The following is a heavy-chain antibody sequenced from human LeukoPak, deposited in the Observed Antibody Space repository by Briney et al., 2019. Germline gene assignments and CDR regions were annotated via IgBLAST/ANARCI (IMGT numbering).Heavy chain of an antibody. CDR1: GFSFSSYA. D-gene: IGHD3-16*01. J-gene: IGHJ4*02. Sequence: QTGGTLRLSCAATGFSFSSYALSWVRQAPGKGLEWVSAISSGGDRTYYADSVTGRFTVSRDNSKNMLFLQMSSLRAEDAAMYYCTREAIAPGYAYDWGQGPLVPVFS. CDR2: ISSGGDRT. CDR3: TREAIAPGYAYD. V-gene: IGHV3-23*01.